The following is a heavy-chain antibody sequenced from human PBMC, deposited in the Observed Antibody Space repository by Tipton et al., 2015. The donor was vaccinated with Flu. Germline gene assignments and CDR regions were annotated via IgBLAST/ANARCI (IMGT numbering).Heavy chain of an antibody. CDR2: IYSGGST. V-gene: IGHV3-53*01. D-gene: IGHD4-17*01. J-gene: IGHJ6*02. CDR1: GFTVSNNY. Sequence: SLRLSCASSGFTVSNNYMSWVRQAPGKGLEWVSLIYSGGSTYYADSVKGRFTISRDNSKDTLYLQMNSLRVEDTAVYYCARVMTSVTTYGMDVWGQGTTVIVSS. CDR3: ARVMTSVTTYGMDV.